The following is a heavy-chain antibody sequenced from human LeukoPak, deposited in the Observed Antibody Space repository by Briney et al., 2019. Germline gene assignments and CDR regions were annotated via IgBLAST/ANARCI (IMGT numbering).Heavy chain of an antibody. D-gene: IGHD3-10*01. CDR1: GFTFSSYS. V-gene: IGHV3-48*01. CDR2: ISSGGSSI. CDR3: ARDTYGSGSYYNAPLDY. Sequence: GGSLRLSCAAPGFTFSSYSMNWVRQAPGKGLEWVSYISSGGSSIYYADSVKGRFTISRDNAKSSLYLQMNSLRAEDTAVYYCARDTYGSGSYYNAPLDYWGQGTLVTVSS. J-gene: IGHJ4*02.